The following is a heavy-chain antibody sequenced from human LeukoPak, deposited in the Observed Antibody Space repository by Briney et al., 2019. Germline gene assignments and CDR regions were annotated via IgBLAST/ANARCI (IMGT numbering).Heavy chain of an antibody. CDR1: GGSVSSGSYY. CDR3: ARGVAVAGNLDY. D-gene: IGHD6-19*01. V-gene: IGHV4-61*01. Sequence: SETLSLTCTVSGGSVSSGSYYWSWIRQPPGKGLQWIGYIYYSGSTNYNPSLKSRVTISVDTSKNQFSLKLSSVTAADTAVYYCARGVAVAGNLDYWGQGTLVTVSS. J-gene: IGHJ4*02. CDR2: IYYSGST.